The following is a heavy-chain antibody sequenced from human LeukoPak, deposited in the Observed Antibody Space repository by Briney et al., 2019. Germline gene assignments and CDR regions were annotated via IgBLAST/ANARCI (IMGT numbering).Heavy chain of an antibody. V-gene: IGHV1-2*02. D-gene: IGHD7-27*01. Sequence: ASVKVSCKASGYTFTGYYMHWVRQAPGRGLEWMGWINPNSGGTNYAQKFQGRVTMTRDTSISTAYMELSRLRSDDTAVYYCARDLGQTGVQMVNDYWGQGTLVTVSS. CDR2: INPNSGGT. J-gene: IGHJ4*02. CDR3: ARDLGQTGVQMVNDY. CDR1: GYTFTGYY.